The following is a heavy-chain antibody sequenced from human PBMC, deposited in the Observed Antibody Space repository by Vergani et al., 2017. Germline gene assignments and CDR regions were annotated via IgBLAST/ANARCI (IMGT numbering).Heavy chain of an antibody. CDR2: IYYSGST. Sequence: QVQLQESGPGLVKPSETLSLTCTVSGGSISSYYWSWIRQPPGKGLEWIGYIYYSGSTNYNPSLKSRVTRSVDTSKNQFSRKLSSVTAADTAVYYCARHGITMIVVDHWYFDLWGRGTLVTVSS. CDR3: ARHGITMIVVDHWYFDL. J-gene: IGHJ2*01. D-gene: IGHD3-22*01. CDR1: GGSISSYY. V-gene: IGHV4-59*08.